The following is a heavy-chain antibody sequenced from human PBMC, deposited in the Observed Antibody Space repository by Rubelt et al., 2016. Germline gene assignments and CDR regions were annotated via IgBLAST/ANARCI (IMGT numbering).Heavy chain of an antibody. J-gene: IGHJ6*02. D-gene: IGHD1-26*01. CDR1: GGSFSGYY. CDR3: ARLTRGTYDYFGMDV. V-gene: IGHV4-34*01. CDR2: INHSGST. Sequence: QVQLQQWGAGLLKPSETLSLTCAVYGGSFSGYYWSWIRQPPGKGLEWIGEINHSGSTNYNPSPKSRVTISVDTSKNKYSLILGSGTAADTALYYCARLTRGTYDYFGMDVWGQGTTVTVSS.